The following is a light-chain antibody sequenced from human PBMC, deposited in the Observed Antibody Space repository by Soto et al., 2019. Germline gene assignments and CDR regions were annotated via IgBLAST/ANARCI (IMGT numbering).Light chain of an antibody. V-gene: IGKV1-5*01. CDR2: DAS. Sequence: DIQMTQSPSTLSASVGCRVTVTCRASQSINGWLAWYQQKPGKAPKLLIYDASSLHSGVPSRFTGSGFGTEFTLTISSLQPEDFATYYCQQYHRYSRTCGQGTKVDIK. J-gene: IGKJ1*01. CDR3: QQYHRYSRT. CDR1: QSINGW.